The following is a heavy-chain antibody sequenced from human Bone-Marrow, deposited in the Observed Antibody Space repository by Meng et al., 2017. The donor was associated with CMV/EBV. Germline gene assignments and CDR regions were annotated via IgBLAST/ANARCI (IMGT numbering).Heavy chain of an antibody. D-gene: IGHD3-3*01. Sequence: GGSLRLSCAASGFTFSDYYMSWIRRAPGKGLEWVSFISSSGSTIYYADSVKGRFTISRDNAKNSLYLQMNSLRAEDTAVYYCARPGYDFWSGYWAYYFDYWGQGTLVTVSS. CDR3: ARPGYDFWSGYWAYYFDY. V-gene: IGHV3-11*04. CDR2: ISSSGSTI. CDR1: GFTFSDYY. J-gene: IGHJ4*02.